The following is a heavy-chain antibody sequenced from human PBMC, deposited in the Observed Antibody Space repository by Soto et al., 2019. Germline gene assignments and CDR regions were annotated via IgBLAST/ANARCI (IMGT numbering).Heavy chain of an antibody. J-gene: IGHJ6*02. D-gene: IGHD6-13*01. CDR3: ARDQRSSSSWYCSYDGMEV. V-gene: IGHV1-69*01. Sequence: QVQLVQSGAEVKKPGSSVKVSCKASGGTFSSYAISWVRQAPGQGLEWMGGIIPIFGTANYAQKFQGRVTMTADESTSTAYMEQSSLGSEDTAVYYCARDQRSSSSWYCSYDGMEVGGQGTTSTVSS. CDR2: IIPIFGTA. CDR1: GGTFSSYA.